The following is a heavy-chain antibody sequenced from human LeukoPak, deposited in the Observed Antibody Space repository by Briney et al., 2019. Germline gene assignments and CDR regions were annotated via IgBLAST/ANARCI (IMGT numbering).Heavy chain of an antibody. CDR2: IYYSGST. Sequence: PSQTLSLTCTVSGGSISSGGYYWSWIRQPPGKGLEWIGYIYYSGSTNYNPSLKSRVTISVDTSKNQFSLKLSSVTAADTAVYYCARGRYGSPFDYWGQGTLVTVSS. CDR1: GGSISSGGYY. CDR3: ARGRYGSPFDY. V-gene: IGHV4-61*08. D-gene: IGHD3-10*01. J-gene: IGHJ4*02.